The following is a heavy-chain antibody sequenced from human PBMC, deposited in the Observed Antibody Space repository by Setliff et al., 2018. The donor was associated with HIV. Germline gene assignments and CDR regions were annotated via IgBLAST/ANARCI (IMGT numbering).Heavy chain of an antibody. CDR2: ISPSGDRT. V-gene: IGHV1-46*01. D-gene: IGHD2-15*01. CDR1: GYAFTSQF. J-gene: IGHJ5*02. CDR3: ARSGGDCSGISCYSLWFDP. Sequence: ASVKVSCKASGYAFTSQFMHWVRQAPGQGLEWMGIISPSGDRTTYAQRFRGRVTMTSDTSTGTVYMELSSLRSEDTAVYYCARSGGDCSGISCYSLWFDPWGHGTLVTVSS.